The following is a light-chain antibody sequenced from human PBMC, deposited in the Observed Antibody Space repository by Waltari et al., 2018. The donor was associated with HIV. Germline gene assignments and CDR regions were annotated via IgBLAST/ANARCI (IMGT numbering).Light chain of an antibody. V-gene: IGLV2-8*01. CDR3: SSYGGNNNLV. J-gene: IGLJ3*02. CDR2: EVN. CDR1: SSDVGAFSF. Sequence: QSALTQPPSASGSPGQSVTISCTGTSSDVGAFSFVSWYQQHPVKAPKLIISEVNKRPSGVPDRFFGSKSGNTASLTVSGVQAEDEATYYCSSYGGNNNLVFGGGTALTVL.